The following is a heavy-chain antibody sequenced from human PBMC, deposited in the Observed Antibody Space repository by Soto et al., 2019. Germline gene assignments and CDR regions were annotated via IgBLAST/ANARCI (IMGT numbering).Heavy chain of an antibody. V-gene: IGHV3-30*04. CDR3: STDIADTWRLNS. CDR1: GFSFSGKT. D-gene: IGHD5-12*01. J-gene: IGHJ5*02. CDR2: VSPDGRQT. Sequence: GGSLRLSCAASGFSFSGKTMHWVRQAPGKGLEWVALVSPDGRQTYYADSVKGRFTVSRDNSKNTAYLQMSSLRAEDTSLYFFSTDIADTWRLNSWGQGTLVPVSS.